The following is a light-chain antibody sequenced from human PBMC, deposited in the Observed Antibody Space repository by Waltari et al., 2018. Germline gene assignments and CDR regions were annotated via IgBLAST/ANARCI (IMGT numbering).Light chain of an antibody. Sequence: QSALTQPASVSGSPGPSITISCTRTSSDVGAYTYVSWYQQYSVKAPKLMIYDVIKRPSGVSNRFSGSKSGNTASLTISGLQAEDEADYYCSSFTRSATLVFGGGTKLTVL. CDR3: SSFTRSATLV. CDR2: DVI. V-gene: IGLV2-14*03. J-gene: IGLJ3*02. CDR1: SSDVGAYTY.